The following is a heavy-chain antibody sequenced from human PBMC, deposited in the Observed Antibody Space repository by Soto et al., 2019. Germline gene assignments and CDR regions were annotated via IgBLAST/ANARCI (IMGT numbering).Heavy chain of an antibody. V-gene: IGHV4-34*01. CDR3: ARVRRYCSGGSCYHRPFDY. CDR1: GGSFSGYY. Sequence: PSETLSLTCAVYGGSFSGYYWSWIRQPPGKGLEWIGEINHSGSTNYNPSLKSRVTISVDTSKNQFSLKLSSVTAADTAVYYCARVRRYCSGGSCYHRPFDYWGQGTLVTVSS. CDR2: INHSGST. J-gene: IGHJ4*02. D-gene: IGHD2-15*01.